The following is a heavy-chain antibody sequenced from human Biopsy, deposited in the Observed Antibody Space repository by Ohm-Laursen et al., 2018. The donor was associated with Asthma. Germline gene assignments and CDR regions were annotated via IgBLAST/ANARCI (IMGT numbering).Heavy chain of an antibody. J-gene: IGHJ6*02. CDR2: ISSSSSTI. CDR3: ARMITIFGVVSRGMDV. V-gene: IGHV3-48*02. D-gene: IGHD3-3*01. CDR1: GFTFSSYS. Sequence: SLRLSCTASGFTFSSYSMNWVRQAPGKGLEWVSYISSSSSTIYYADSVKGQFTISRDNAKNSLYLQMNSLRDEDTAVYYCARMITIFGVVSRGMDVWGQGTTVTVSS.